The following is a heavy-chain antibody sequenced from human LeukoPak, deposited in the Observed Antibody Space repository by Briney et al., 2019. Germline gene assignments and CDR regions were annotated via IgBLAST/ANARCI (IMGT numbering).Heavy chain of an antibody. J-gene: IGHJ4*02. Sequence: GGSLSLSCAASRLTLSSHAMPSVREAPGTGVEYVSAIISNGGNTYYADSVRGRFTISRDNSKDTVYLQMGSLRPEDPAVYYCARGGYYAASDIWGQGALVTVSS. CDR1: RLTLSSHA. CDR2: IISNGGNT. V-gene: IGHV3-64*02. D-gene: IGHD3-3*01. CDR3: ARGGYYAASDI.